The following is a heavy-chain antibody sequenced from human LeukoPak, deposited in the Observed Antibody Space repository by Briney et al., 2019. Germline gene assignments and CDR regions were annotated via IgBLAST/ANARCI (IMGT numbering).Heavy chain of an antibody. Sequence: ASVKVSCKASGYTFTSYDINWVRQATGQGLEWMGWMNPNSGDTGYAQKFQGRVTMTRNTSISTAYMELSSLRSEDTAVYYCARGLTMVRGVKGPIGYWGQGTLVTVSS. J-gene: IGHJ4*02. CDR1: GYTFTSYD. V-gene: IGHV1-8*01. D-gene: IGHD3-10*01. CDR3: ARGLTMVRGVKGPIGY. CDR2: MNPNSGDT.